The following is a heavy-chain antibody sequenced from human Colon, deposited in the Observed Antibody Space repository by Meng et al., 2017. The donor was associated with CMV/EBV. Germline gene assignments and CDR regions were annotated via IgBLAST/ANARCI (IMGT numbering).Heavy chain of an antibody. CDR1: GYNFTIYW. V-gene: IGHV5-51*03. CDR3: ARVSRYGDYADY. Sequence: GAEVKKPGESLKSSCKGSGYNFTIYWIGWVRQMPGKGLDWMGIVYPGDSDTRYSPSFQGQVTFSADKSICTAYLQWSSLKASDTAMYYCARVSRYGDYADYWGQGTLVTVSS. D-gene: IGHD4-17*01. J-gene: IGHJ4*02. CDR2: VYPGDSDT.